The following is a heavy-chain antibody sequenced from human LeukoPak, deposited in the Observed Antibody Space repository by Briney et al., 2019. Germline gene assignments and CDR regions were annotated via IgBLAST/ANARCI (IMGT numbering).Heavy chain of an antibody. CDR3: AKDGEPGYYDSSGYYDY. J-gene: IGHJ4*02. V-gene: IGHV3-23*01. Sequence: GGSLRLSCAASGFTFSSYAMSWVRQAPGKGLEWVSAISGSGGSTYYADSVKGRFTISRDNSKNTLYLQMNSLRAEDTAVYYCAKDGEPGYYDSSGYYDYWGQGTLVTVSS. CDR1: GFTFSSYA. D-gene: IGHD3-22*01. CDR2: ISGSGGST.